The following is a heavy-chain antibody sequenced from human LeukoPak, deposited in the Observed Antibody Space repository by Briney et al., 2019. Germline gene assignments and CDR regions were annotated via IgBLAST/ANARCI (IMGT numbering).Heavy chain of an antibody. CDR1: GFTFSSYS. J-gene: IGHJ4*02. CDR2: ISSSSRTI. D-gene: IGHD2-2*01. CDR3: ASGYCSGTSCLNFDY. V-gene: IGHV3-48*01. Sequence: QPGGSLRLSCAASGFTFSSYSMNWVRQAPGKGLEWVSYISSSSRTIYYADSVKGRFTISRDNAWNSLYLQMNSLRAEDTAVYYCASGYCSGTSCLNFDYWGQGTLVTVSS.